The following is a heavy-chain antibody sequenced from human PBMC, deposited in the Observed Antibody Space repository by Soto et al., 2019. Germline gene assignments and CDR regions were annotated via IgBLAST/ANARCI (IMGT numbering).Heavy chain of an antibody. CDR1: GFTFSSYA. CDR2: ISYDGSNK. Sequence: GGSLRLSCAASGFTFSSYAMHWVRQAPGKGLEWVAVISYDGSNKYYADSVKGRFTISRDNSKNTLYLQMNSLRAEDTAVYYCARATLGTIDPWGQGTLVTVSS. J-gene: IGHJ5*02. CDR3: ARATLGTIDP. V-gene: IGHV3-30-3*01. D-gene: IGHD1-1*01.